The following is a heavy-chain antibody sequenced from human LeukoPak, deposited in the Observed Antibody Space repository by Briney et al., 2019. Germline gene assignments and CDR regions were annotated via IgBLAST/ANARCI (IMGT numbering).Heavy chain of an antibody. CDR1: GFTFSTYS. CDR2: ISSSSNTI. D-gene: IGHD3-3*01. CDR3: ARVVDDFWSGYYIDKYYMDV. V-gene: IGHV3-48*01. Sequence: GGSLRLSCAASGFTFSTYSMNWVRQAPGKGLEWVSYISSSSNTIYDTDSVKGRVTIPSDNAKNSLYLQMNSLRAEDTAVYYCARVVDDFWSGYYIDKYYMDVWGKGTTVTVSS. J-gene: IGHJ6*03.